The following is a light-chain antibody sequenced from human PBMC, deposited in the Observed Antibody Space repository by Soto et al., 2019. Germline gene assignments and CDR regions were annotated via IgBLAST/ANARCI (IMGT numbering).Light chain of an antibody. CDR3: QQFNSYPFT. CDR1: QGISSA. V-gene: IGKV1-13*02. J-gene: IGKJ3*01. CDR2: DAS. Sequence: AIQLTQSPSSLSASVGDRVTITCRASQGISSALAWYKQKPGKAPKLLIYDASSLKSGVPPRFSGSGSGTDFTRTISRLQPEDFATYYCQQFNSYPFTSGPGAKVAIK.